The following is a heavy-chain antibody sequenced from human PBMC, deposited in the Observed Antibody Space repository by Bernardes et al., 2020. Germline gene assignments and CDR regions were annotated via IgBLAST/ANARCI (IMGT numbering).Heavy chain of an antibody. J-gene: IGHJ1*01. D-gene: IGHD1-26*01. CDR2: IKSKTDGGTT. CDR3: TTGIGVLFQH. Sequence: GGSLRLSCAASGFMFSNACVSWVRQAPGKGLEWVGRIKSKTDGGTTDYAAPVKGRFTISRDDSKNTLYLQMNSLKTEDTAVYYCTTGIGVLFQHWGQGTLVTVSS. V-gene: IGHV3-15*01. CDR1: GFMFSNAC.